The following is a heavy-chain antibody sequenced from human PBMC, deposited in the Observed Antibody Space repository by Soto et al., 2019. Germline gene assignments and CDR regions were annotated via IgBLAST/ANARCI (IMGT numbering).Heavy chain of an antibody. Sequence: ASVKVSCKASGYTFTSYDMHWVRQAPGQRLEWMGWINAGNGNTKYSQKFQGRVTITRDTSASTAYMELSSLRSEDTAVYYCAREIGPDYDILTGPTFDYWGQGTLVTVSS. V-gene: IGHV1-3*01. J-gene: IGHJ4*02. CDR3: AREIGPDYDILTGPTFDY. CDR1: GYTFTSYD. D-gene: IGHD3-9*01. CDR2: INAGNGNT.